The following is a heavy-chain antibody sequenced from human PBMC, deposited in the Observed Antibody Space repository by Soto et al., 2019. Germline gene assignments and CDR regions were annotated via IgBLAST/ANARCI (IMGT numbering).Heavy chain of an antibody. J-gene: IGHJ4*02. CDR1: GFTFSSYA. Sequence: QVQLVESGGGVVQPGRSLRLSCAASGFTFSSYAMHCVRQAPGKGPEWVAVKSYDGSNKYYADSVKGRFTISRDNSKNTLYLQMNSLRAEDTAVYYCARGCSGGSCYRIDYWGQGTLVTVSS. D-gene: IGHD2-15*01. V-gene: IGHV3-30-3*01. CDR2: KSYDGSNK. CDR3: ARGCSGGSCYRIDY.